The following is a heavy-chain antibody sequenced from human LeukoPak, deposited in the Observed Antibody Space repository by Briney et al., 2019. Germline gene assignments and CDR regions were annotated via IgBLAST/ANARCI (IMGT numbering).Heavy chain of an antibody. CDR2: IWYDGSNK. V-gene: IGHV3-33*06. CDR3: AKEGELMTYNWFDP. D-gene: IGHD3-16*01. CDR1: GFTFSSYG. Sequence: PGGSLRLYCAASGFTFSSYGMHWVRQAPGKGLEWVAVIWYDGSNKYYADSVKGRFTISRDNSKNTLYLQMNSLRAEDTAVYYCAKEGELMTYNWFDPWGQGTLVTVSS. J-gene: IGHJ5*02.